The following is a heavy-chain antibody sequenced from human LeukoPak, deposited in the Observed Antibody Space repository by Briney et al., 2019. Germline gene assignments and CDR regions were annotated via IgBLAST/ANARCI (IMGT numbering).Heavy chain of an antibody. D-gene: IGHD3-22*01. CDR1: GYTFTGYY. J-gene: IGHJ4*02. CDR3: ARDLTTISMTVVAPTFDY. CDR2: INPSGDST. Sequence: GASVKVSRKASGYTFTGYYMHWVRQAPGQGLEWMGIINPSGDSTNYAQKFQGRVTMTRDTSTSTVYMELSSLRSEDTAVYYCARDLTTISMTVVAPTFDYWGQGTLVTVSS. V-gene: IGHV1-46*01.